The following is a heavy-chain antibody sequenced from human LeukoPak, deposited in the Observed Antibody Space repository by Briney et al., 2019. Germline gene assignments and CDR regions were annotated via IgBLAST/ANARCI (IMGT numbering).Heavy chain of an antibody. V-gene: IGHV3-23*01. CDR1: GFTFSSYA. CDR2: TSGSGGST. Sequence: GGSLRLSCAASGFTFSSYAMSWVRQAPGKGLEWVSATSGSGGSTYYADSVKGRFTISRDNSKNTLYLQMNSLRAEDTAVYYCATPPPYYYDSSGYFDYWGQGTLVTVSS. D-gene: IGHD3-22*01. CDR3: ATPPPYYYDSSGYFDY. J-gene: IGHJ4*02.